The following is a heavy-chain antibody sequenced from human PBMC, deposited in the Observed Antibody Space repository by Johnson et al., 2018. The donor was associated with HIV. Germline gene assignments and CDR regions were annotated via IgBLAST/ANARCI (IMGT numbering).Heavy chain of an antibody. J-gene: IGHJ3*02. CDR3: NTDAFDI. V-gene: IGHV3-64*01. CDR2: ISSNGGST. CDR1: GFTFSSYA. Sequence: EVQLVESGGGLVQPGGSLRLSCAASGFTFSSYAMHWVRQPPGKGLEYVSAISSNGGSTSYANSVKGRFTISRDNSKNTLYLQMGSLRAEDMAVYYCNTDAFDIWGQGTMVTVSS.